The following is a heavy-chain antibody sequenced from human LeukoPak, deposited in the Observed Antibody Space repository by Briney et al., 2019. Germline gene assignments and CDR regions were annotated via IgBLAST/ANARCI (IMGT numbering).Heavy chain of an antibody. J-gene: IGHJ4*02. D-gene: IGHD2-15*01. Sequence: GESLKISCKGSGYSFTSYWIGWVRQMPGKSLEWMGIIYPGDSDTRYSPSFQGQVTISADKSISTAYLQWSSLKASDTAMYYCAREYCSSGSCSYYFDYWGQGTLVTVSS. V-gene: IGHV5-51*01. CDR3: AREYCSSGSCSYYFDY. CDR1: GYSFTSYW. CDR2: IYPGDSDT.